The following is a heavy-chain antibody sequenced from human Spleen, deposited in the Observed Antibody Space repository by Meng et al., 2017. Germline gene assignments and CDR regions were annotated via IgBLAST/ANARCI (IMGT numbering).Heavy chain of an antibody. CDR1: GGSISSGGYY. CDR2: IYYSEST. D-gene: IGHD3-22*01. V-gene: IGHV4-31*03. Sequence: QVQLQESGPRMVKPSPTLSLTCTVSGGSISSGGYYWSWIRQHPGKGLEWIGYIYYSESTYYTPSLQSRVTISVDTSKNQFSLRLSSVTAADTAVYYCARGGSGYGRFDPWGQGTLVTVYS. J-gene: IGHJ5*02. CDR3: ARGGSGYGRFDP.